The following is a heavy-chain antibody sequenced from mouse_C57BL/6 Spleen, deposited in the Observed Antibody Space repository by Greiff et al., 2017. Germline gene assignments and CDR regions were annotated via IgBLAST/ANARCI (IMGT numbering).Heavy chain of an antibody. CDR2: ISDGGSYT. Sequence: DVQLVESGGGLVKPGGSLKLSCAASGFTFSSYAMSWVRQTPEKRLEWVATISDGGSYTYYPDNVKGRFTISRDNAKNNLYLQMSHLKSEDTAMYYCARDYYGSSYVLQYYFDYWGQGTTLTVSS. CDR3: ARDYYGSSYVLQYYFDY. D-gene: IGHD1-1*01. V-gene: IGHV5-4*01. J-gene: IGHJ2*01. CDR1: GFTFSSYA.